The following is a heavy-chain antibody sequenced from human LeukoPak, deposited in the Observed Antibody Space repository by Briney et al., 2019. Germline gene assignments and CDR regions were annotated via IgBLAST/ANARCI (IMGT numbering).Heavy chain of an antibody. CDR1: GFTFSSYS. CDR3: ARDLDDSSGFHQGYFDY. D-gene: IGHD3-22*01. J-gene: IGHJ4*02. Sequence: GGSLRLSCAASGFTFSSYSMNWVRQAPGKGLEWVSSISSSSSYIYYADSVKGRFTISRDNAKNSLYLQMNSLRAEDTAVYYCARDLDDSSGFHQGYFDYWGQGTLVTVSS. V-gene: IGHV3-21*01. CDR2: ISSSSSYI.